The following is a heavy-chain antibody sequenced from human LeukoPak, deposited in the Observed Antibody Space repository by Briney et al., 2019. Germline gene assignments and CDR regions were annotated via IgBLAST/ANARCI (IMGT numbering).Heavy chain of an antibody. CDR2: ISDDGRNK. D-gene: IGHD4-17*01. CDR1: GFTFNNYG. CDR3: ARDGTYGDYNYYYGLDV. V-gene: IGHV3-30*03. J-gene: IGHJ6*02. Sequence: GGSLRLSCAASGFTFNNYGMHYVRQAPGKGLEWVAVISDDGRNKNYADSVKGRFTISRDNAKNSLYLQMNSLRDEDTAVYYCARDGTYGDYNYYYGLDVWGQGAPVTVSS.